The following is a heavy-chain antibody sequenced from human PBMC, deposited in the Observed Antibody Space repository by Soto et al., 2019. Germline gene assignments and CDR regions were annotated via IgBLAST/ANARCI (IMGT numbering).Heavy chain of an antibody. J-gene: IGHJ4*02. V-gene: IGHV3-30-3*01. CDR1: GFTFSSYA. D-gene: IGHD6-13*01. Sequence: GSLRLSCAASGFTFSSYAMHWVRQAPGKGLEWVAVISYDGSNKYYADSVKGRFTISRDNSKNTLYLQMNSLRAEDTAVYYCARVRDGSSWCNDYWGQGTLVTVSS. CDR3: ARVRDGSSWCNDY. CDR2: ISYDGSNK.